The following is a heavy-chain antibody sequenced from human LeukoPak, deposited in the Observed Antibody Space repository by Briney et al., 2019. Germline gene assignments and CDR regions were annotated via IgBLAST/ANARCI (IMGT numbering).Heavy chain of an antibody. D-gene: IGHD3-22*01. J-gene: IGHJ3*02. CDR1: GFTFSSNY. CDR3: ARDYTDSSEGPEEGVEAFDI. Sequence: GGSLRLSCAASGFTFSSNYMSWVRQAPGKGLEWVSVIYSGGSTYYADSVTGRFTISRDNSKNTLYLQMNSLRAEDTAVYYCARDYTDSSEGPEEGVEAFDIWGQGTMVTVSS. CDR2: IYSGGST. V-gene: IGHV3-53*01.